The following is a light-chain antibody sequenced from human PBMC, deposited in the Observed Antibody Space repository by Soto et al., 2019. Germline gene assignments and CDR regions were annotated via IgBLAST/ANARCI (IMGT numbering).Light chain of an antibody. CDR1: QNIIFY. V-gene: IGKV1-39*01. J-gene: IGKJ1*01. CDR2: AAS. CDR3: QHYNSYSEA. Sequence: DIQMTHCPPSRAASFGSIVTMTRRASQNIIFYLNWYQQKPGEAPKLLIYAASNLQSGVPSRFSGSGSGTEFTLTISSLQPDDFATYQCQHYNSYSEAFGQGTKVDIK.